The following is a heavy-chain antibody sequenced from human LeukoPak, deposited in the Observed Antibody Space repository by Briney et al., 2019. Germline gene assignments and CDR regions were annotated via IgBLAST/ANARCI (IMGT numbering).Heavy chain of an antibody. CDR2: INPNSGGT. CDR1: GYTFTGYY. J-gene: IGHJ4*02. V-gene: IGHV1-2*02. D-gene: IGHD3-22*01. Sequence: GASVTVSCKASGYTFTGYYMHWVRQAPGQGLEWMGWINPNSGGTNYAQKFQGRVTMTRDTSISTAYMELSRLRSDDTAVYYCARGGYYYDSSGYYLFDYWGQGTLVTVSS. CDR3: ARGGYYYDSSGYYLFDY.